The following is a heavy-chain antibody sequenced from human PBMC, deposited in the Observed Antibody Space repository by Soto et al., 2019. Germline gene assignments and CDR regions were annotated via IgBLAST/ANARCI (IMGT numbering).Heavy chain of an antibody. D-gene: IGHD1-1*01. CDR2: ISRSGDTT. CDR3: ARPFPDNTYYYYGMDV. Sequence: PGGSLRLSCAASGFSVSSYAMSWVRQAPGKGLEWVSTISRSGDTTYYADSVKGRFTVSRDNSKNALYLQLNSLRAEDTAVYYCARPFPDNTYYYYGMDVWGQGTTVTVSS. J-gene: IGHJ6*02. CDR1: GFSVSSYA. V-gene: IGHV3-23*01.